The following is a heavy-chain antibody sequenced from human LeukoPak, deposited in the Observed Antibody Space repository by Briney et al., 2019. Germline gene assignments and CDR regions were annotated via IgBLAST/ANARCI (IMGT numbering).Heavy chain of an antibody. CDR1: GYTFTGYY. CDR2: INPNSGGT. CDR3: ARGQQLASN. V-gene: IGHV1-2*02. D-gene: IGHD6-13*01. J-gene: IGHJ4*02. Sequence: ASVKVSCKASGYTFTGYYIYWVRQAPGRGLEWMGWINPNSGGTNYAQKFQGRVTMTREMSISTAYMELSGLRSDDTAVYYCARGQQLASNWGQGTLVTVSS.